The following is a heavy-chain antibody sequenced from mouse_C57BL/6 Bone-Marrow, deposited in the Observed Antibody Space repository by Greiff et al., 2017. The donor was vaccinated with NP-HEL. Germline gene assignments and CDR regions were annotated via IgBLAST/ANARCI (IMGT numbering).Heavy chain of an antibody. CDR1: EYEFPSHD. D-gene: IGHD1-1*01. V-gene: IGHV5-2*03. Sequence: DVKLVESGGGLVRTGESLKLSCESNEYEFPSHDMSWVRKTPEKRLELVAAINSDGGSTYYPDTMERRFIISRDNTKKTLYLQMSSLRSEDTALYYCARRDYGSSFFAYWGQGTLVTVSA. J-gene: IGHJ3*01. CDR2: INSDGGST. CDR3: ARRDYGSSFFAY.